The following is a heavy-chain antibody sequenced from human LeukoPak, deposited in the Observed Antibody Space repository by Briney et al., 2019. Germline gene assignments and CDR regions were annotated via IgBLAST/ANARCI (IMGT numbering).Heavy chain of an antibody. D-gene: IGHD1-14*01. V-gene: IGHV3-30*02. CDR3: AKDLRSTTGL. Sequence: GGSLRLSCAASGFTFSSYGLHWVRQAPGKGLEWVTFIYYDGTNKYYADSVKGRFTISRDNSKNTLYLQMNSVRVEDTAVYYCAKDLRSTTGLWGQGTLVTVSS. CDR2: IYYDGTNK. CDR1: GFTFSSYG. J-gene: IGHJ4*02.